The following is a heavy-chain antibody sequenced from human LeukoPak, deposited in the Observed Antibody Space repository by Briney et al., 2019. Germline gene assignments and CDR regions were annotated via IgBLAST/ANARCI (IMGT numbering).Heavy chain of an antibody. Sequence: GASVKVSCKASGYTFTSYYMHWVRQAPGQGLEWMGIINPSGGSTSYAQKFQGRVTMTRDMSTSTVYMELSSLRSEDTAVYYCASHVMGATIADYYYYYYMDVWGKGTTVTVSS. CDR3: ASHVMGATIADYYYYYYMDV. CDR2: INPSGGST. V-gene: IGHV1-46*01. D-gene: IGHD1-26*01. CDR1: GYTFTSYY. J-gene: IGHJ6*03.